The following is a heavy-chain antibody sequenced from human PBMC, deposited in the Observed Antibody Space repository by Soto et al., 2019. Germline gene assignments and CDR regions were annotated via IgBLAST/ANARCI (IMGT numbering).Heavy chain of an antibody. V-gene: IGHV1-8*02. J-gene: IGHJ4*02. CDR2: MNPNSGNT. CDR1: GYTFTSYD. CDR3: ARGTNYYDSSGYYLAIANDY. D-gene: IGHD3-22*01. Sequence: GASVKVSCKASGYTFTSYDINWVRQATGQGLEWMGWMNPNSGNTGYAQKFQGRVTMTRNTSISTAYMELSSLRSEDTAVYYCARGTNYYDSSGYYLAIANDYWGQGTLVTVSS.